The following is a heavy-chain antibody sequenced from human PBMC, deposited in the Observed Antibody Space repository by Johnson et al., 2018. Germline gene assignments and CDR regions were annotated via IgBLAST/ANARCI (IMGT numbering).Heavy chain of an antibody. CDR1: GFPFSSYA. CDR2: ISYDGNNK. CDR3: VKVGTVDDAVDS. Sequence: QVQLVESGGGVVQPGKSLRLSCTASGFPFSSYAMHWVRQAPGKGLAWVAFISYDGNNKYYTASVKGRFPISRDNSKNTRYLQMNSLGAEDTAVYYGVKVGTVDDAVDSWGQGTMVT. D-gene: IGHD3/OR15-3a*01. V-gene: IGHV3-30-3*01. J-gene: IGHJ3*02.